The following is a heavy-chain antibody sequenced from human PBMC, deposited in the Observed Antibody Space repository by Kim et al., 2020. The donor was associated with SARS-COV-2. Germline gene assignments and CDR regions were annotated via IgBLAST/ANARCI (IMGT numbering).Heavy chain of an antibody. Sequence: GGSLRISCAASGFTFSDYYMSWIRQAPGKGLEWISCISNSGTTIYYADSVKGRFTISRDNTKNSLYLQMNSLRAEDTAIYYCAKESRRIAVSGPDSWGQGTLVTVSS. J-gene: IGHJ4*02. D-gene: IGHD6-19*01. CDR1: GFTFSDYY. V-gene: IGHV3-11*01. CDR2: ISNSGTTI. CDR3: AKESRRIAVSGPDS.